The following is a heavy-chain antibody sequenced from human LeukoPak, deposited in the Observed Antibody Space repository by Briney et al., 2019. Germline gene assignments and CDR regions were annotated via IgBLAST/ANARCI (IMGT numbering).Heavy chain of an antibody. V-gene: IGHV3-21*01. D-gene: IGHD7-27*01. CDR3: ARDPLWPELGHFDY. CDR1: GFTFSSYS. CDR2: ISSSSSYI. J-gene: IGHJ4*02. Sequence: GGSLRLSCAASGFTFSSYSMNWVRQAPGKGLEWVSSISSSSSYIYYADSVKGRFTISRDNAKNSLYLQMNSPRAEDTAVYYCARDPLWPELGHFDYWGQGTLVTVSS.